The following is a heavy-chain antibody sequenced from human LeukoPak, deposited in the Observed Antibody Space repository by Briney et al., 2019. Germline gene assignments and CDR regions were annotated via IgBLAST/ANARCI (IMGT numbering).Heavy chain of an antibody. Sequence: KSSETLSLTCTVFGGPITGYYWSWIRQPPGKGLEWIGYVSYRGSTNYNPSLKSRVTISVHTSKNQFSLKLSSVTAADTAVYYCARPYSSNWYDAFHFWGQGTMVTVSS. D-gene: IGHD6-13*01. CDR1: GGPITGYY. V-gene: IGHV4-59*01. CDR2: VSYRGST. J-gene: IGHJ3*01. CDR3: ARPYSSNWYDAFHF.